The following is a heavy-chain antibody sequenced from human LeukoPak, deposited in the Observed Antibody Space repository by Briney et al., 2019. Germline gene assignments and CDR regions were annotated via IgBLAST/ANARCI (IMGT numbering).Heavy chain of an antibody. Sequence: GGSLRLSCAASGFAFSSYAMSWVRQAPGKGLEWVSAITGTGGSTYYVASVKGRFTVSRDNSRNTLYLQMSSLRAEDSAMYYCAKVRDTRDWYKDAFDVWGQGTRVTVSS. CDR3: AKVRDTRDWYKDAFDV. CDR2: ITGTGGST. J-gene: IGHJ3*01. CDR1: GFAFSSYA. D-gene: IGHD6-19*01. V-gene: IGHV3-23*01.